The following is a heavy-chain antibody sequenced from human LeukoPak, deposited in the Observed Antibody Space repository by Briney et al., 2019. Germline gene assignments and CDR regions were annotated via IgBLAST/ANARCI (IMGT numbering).Heavy chain of an antibody. Sequence: SDTLSLTCTVSGGSISSSDYYWGWIRQPPGKGLEWIGIVYYGGSTHYNPSHEGRVTLSVDTSKNQFSLKLTSVTAADTAVYYCARRISTYDSSGYSTGDAFDFWGQGILVTVSS. CDR1: GGSISSSDYY. CDR3: ARRISTYDSSGYSTGDAFDF. J-gene: IGHJ4*02. V-gene: IGHV4-39*01. CDR2: VYYGGST. D-gene: IGHD3-22*01.